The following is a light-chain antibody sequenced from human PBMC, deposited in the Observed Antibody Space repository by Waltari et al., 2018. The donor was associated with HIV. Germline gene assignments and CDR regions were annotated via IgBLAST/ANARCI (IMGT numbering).Light chain of an antibody. J-gene: IGLJ3*02. V-gene: IGLV1-40*01. CDR2: GNT. Sequence: QSVLTQPPSASGAPGQRFTISCTGSSPNIGAGYDVHWYQQLPGTAPKLLIYGNTNRPSGVSDRFSGSKSGTSASLAITGLQAEDEADYYCQSYDSRQSGFWVFGGGTTLTVL. CDR3: QSYDSRQSGFWV. CDR1: SPNIGAGYD.